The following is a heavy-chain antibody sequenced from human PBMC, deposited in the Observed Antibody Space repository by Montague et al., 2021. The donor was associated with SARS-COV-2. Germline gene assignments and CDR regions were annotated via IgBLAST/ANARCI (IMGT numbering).Heavy chain of an antibody. CDR1: GVSLSSSSFY. V-gene: IGHV4-39*01. CDR2: IYCRGST. CDR3: ASSSYSSGWYYFDY. D-gene: IGHD6-19*01. Sequence: SETLSLTCTVSGVSLSSSSFYWGWLRRPPGNVLEWIGSIYCRGSTYYNPSLKRRAIISVDTSKKQLSLMLSSVTADNTAVYYGASSSYSSGWYYFDYWGQGTLVAVSS. J-gene: IGHJ4*02.